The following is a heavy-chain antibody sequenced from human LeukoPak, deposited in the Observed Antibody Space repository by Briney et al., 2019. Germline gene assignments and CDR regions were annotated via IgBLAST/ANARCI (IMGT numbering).Heavy chain of an antibody. CDR2: IRYDGSNK. CDR3: AKAFIAVRGVTPNDY. J-gene: IGHJ4*02. D-gene: IGHD3-10*01. CDR1: GFTFSSYG. V-gene: IGHV3-30*02. Sequence: HPGGSLRLSCAASGFTFSSYGMHWVRQAPGKGLEWVAFIRYDGSNKYYADSVKGRFTISRDNSKNTLYLQMNSLRAEDTAVYYCAKAFIAVRGVTPNDYWGQGTLVTVSS.